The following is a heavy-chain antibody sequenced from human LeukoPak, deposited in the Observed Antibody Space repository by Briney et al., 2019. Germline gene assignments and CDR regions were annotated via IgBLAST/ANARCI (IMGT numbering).Heavy chain of an antibody. Sequence: GGSLRLSCAASGFTFSSYGMPWVRQAPGKGLEWVAVISYDGSNKYYADSVKGRFTISRDNSKNTLYLQMNSLRAEDTAVYYCAKDIGYFDLGTYYGMDVWGQGTTVTVSS. J-gene: IGHJ6*02. CDR2: ISYDGSNK. D-gene: IGHD3-9*01. CDR1: GFTFSSYG. V-gene: IGHV3-30*18. CDR3: AKDIGYFDLGTYYGMDV.